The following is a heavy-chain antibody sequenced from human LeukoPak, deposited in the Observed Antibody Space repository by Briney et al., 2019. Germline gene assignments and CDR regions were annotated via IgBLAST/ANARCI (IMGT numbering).Heavy chain of an antibody. CDR1: GGSISSYY. J-gene: IGHJ4*02. V-gene: IGHV4-59*01. CDR2: IYYSGST. D-gene: IGHD6-19*01. Sequence: SETLSLTCTVSGGSISSYYWSWIRQPPGKGLEWIGYIYYSGSTNYNPTLQSRVTISLDTSKNQFSLKLTSVTAADTAVYYCARVLADRSGWYHFDYWGQGTLVTVSS. CDR3: ARVLADRSGWYHFDY.